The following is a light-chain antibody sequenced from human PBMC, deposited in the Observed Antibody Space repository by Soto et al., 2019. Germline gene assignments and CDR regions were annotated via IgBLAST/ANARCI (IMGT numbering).Light chain of an antibody. V-gene: IGLV2-14*01. CDR2: DVT. CDR1: SSDVGGYNY. J-gene: IGLJ2*01. Sequence: QSALTQPASVAGSPGQSITISCTGTSSDVGGYNYVSWYQRHPGKAPKLMIYDVTNRPSGVSNRFSDSKSGNTASLTISGLQAEDEADYYCNSYTGGRNVVFGGGTKLTVL. CDR3: NSYTGGRNVV.